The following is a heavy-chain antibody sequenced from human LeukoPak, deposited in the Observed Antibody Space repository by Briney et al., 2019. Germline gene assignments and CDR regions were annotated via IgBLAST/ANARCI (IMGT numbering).Heavy chain of an antibody. V-gene: IGHV4-4*07. CDR1: ADSIRNYF. Sequence: PSETLSLTCSVSADSIRNYFWSWIRQPAGKGLEWIGRIYTSGSIDYKPSLRSRVTMSVDTSRNQFSLKLTSVTAADTAGYYCVRESITYDGSGYYHDYWGQGTLVTVSS. CDR3: VRESITYDGSGYYHDY. CDR2: IYTSGSI. D-gene: IGHD3-22*01. J-gene: IGHJ4*02.